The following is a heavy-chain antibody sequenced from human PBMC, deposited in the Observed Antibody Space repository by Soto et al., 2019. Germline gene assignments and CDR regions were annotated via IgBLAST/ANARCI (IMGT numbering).Heavy chain of an antibody. Sequence: PSETLSLTCTVSGGSISICDYYWSWIRQPPGKGLEWIGYIYYSGSTYYNPSLKSRVTISVDTSKNQFSLKLSSVTAADTAVYYCARGYCSSTSCSGDWFDPWGQGTLVTVSS. CDR1: GGSISICDYY. CDR2: IYYSGST. V-gene: IGHV4-30-4*01. D-gene: IGHD2-2*01. J-gene: IGHJ5*02. CDR3: ARGYCSSTSCSGDWFDP.